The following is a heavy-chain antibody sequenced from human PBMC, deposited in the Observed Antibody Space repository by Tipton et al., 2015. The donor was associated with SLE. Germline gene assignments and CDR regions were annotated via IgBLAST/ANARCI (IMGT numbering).Heavy chain of an antibody. CDR1: GGSISSYY. CDR3: ARGVGAGAAKRGFSYFDY. CDR2: IYYSGST. J-gene: IGHJ4*02. Sequence: TLSLTCTVSGGSISSYYWSWIRQPPGKGLEWIGYIYYSGSTNYNPALKSRVTISVDTSKNQFSLKLSSVTAADTAVYYCARGVGAGAAKRGFSYFDYWGQGTLVTVSS. D-gene: IGHD1-26*01. V-gene: IGHV4-59*01.